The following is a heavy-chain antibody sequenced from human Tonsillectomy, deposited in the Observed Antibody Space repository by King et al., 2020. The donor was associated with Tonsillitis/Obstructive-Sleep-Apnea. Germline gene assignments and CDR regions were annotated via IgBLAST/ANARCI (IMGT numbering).Heavy chain of an antibody. CDR1: GFTFSSYA. J-gene: IGHJ4*02. CDR2: ISYDGSNK. V-gene: IGHV3-30*04. D-gene: IGHD1-26*01. Sequence: VQLVESGGGVVQPGRSLRLSCAASGFTFSSYAMHWVHQAPGKGLEWVAVISYDGSNKYYADSVKGRFTISRDNSKNTLYLQMNSLRAEDTAVYYCARDGTRSGSYWDYWGQGTLVTVSS. CDR3: ARDGTRSGSYWDY.